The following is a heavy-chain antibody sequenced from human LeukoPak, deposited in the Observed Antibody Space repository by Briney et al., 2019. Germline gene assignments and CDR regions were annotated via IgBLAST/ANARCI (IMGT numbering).Heavy chain of an antibody. Sequence: GGSLRLSCAASGFAFSSHFMNWVRQAPGKGLEWVSSIASSGSSIYYADSLKGRFTTSRHNAKNSLYLQINSLRPEDTAVYYCARERYSRSSHDALDLWGRGTMVTVSS. CDR3: ARERYSRSSHDALDL. D-gene: IGHD6-6*01. J-gene: IGHJ3*01. CDR2: IASSGSSI. V-gene: IGHV3-21*01. CDR1: GFAFSSHF.